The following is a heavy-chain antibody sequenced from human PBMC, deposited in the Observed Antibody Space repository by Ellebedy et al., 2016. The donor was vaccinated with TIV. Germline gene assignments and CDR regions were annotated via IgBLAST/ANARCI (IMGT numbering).Heavy chain of an antibody. D-gene: IGHD2-2*01. CDR3: ARGYWSSSSRPDPTYFDL. Sequence: SETLSLXXTVSGGSISSGDYKWSWIRQPPGKGLEWIGHIYYSGSTYYNPSLKSRVTFSVDTSKNQFSLKLTSVTAADTAVYYCARGYWSSSSRPDPTYFDLWGRGTLVTVSS. CDR1: GGSISSGDYK. J-gene: IGHJ2*01. V-gene: IGHV4-30-4*01. CDR2: IYYSGST.